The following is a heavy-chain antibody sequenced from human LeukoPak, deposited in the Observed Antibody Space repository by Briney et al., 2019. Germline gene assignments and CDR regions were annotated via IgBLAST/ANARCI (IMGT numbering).Heavy chain of an antibody. J-gene: IGHJ5*02. Sequence: GASVKVSCKASGGTFSSYAISWVRQAPGQGLEWMGGIIPIFGTANYVQKFQGRVTITTDESTSTAYMELSSLRSEDTAVYYCARALGYCSSTSCYGWFDPWGQGTLVTVSS. V-gene: IGHV1-69*05. CDR3: ARALGYCSSTSCYGWFDP. CDR1: GGTFSSYA. CDR2: IIPIFGTA. D-gene: IGHD2-2*01.